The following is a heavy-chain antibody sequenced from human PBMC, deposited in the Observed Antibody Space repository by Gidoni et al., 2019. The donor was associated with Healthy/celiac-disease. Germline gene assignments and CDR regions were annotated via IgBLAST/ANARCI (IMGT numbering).Heavy chain of an antibody. CDR3: AREDEYSSGWYGWFDP. Sequence: EVQLVESGGGLVQPGGSLRLPCAASGFTFSSYWMSWVRQAPGKGLEWVANIKQDGSEKYYVDSVKGRFTISRDNAKNSLYLQMNSLRAEDTAVYYCAREDEYSSGWYGWFDPWGQGTLVTVSS. D-gene: IGHD6-19*01. J-gene: IGHJ5*02. CDR1: GFTFSSYW. CDR2: IKQDGSEK. V-gene: IGHV3-7*01.